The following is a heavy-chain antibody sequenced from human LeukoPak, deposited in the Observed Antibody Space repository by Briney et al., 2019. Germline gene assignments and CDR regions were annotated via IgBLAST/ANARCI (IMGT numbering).Heavy chain of an antibody. V-gene: IGHV1-18*01. CDR2: ISVDNGNT. Sequence: ASVKVSCNVSAYTFTSFGLSWVRQAPGQGLEWMGWISVDNGNTKYAQRLQGRATMTTDTSTTTAYMELRSLRSDDTAVYYCERVMAAACAFPLRDYWGQGTLVTVSS. CDR3: ERVMAAACAFPLRDY. CDR1: AYTFTSFG. J-gene: IGHJ4*02. D-gene: IGHD6-13*01.